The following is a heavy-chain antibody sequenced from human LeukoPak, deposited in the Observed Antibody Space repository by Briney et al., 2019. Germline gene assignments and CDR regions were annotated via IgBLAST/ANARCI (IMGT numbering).Heavy chain of an antibody. CDR3: ARPGYSYGKRGAFDI. CDR2: IYTSGST. J-gene: IGHJ3*02. CDR1: GGSISSYY. D-gene: IGHD5-18*01. V-gene: IGHV4-4*07. Sequence: PSETLSLTCTVSGGSISSYYWSWIRQPAGKGLEWIGRIYTSGSTNYNPSLKSRVTMLVDTSKNQFSLKLSSVTAADTAVYYCARPGYSYGKRGAFDIWGQGTMVTVSS.